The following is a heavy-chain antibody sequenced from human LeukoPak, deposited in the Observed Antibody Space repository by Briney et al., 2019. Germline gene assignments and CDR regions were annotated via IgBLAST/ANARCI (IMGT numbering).Heavy chain of an antibody. D-gene: IGHD5-12*01. Sequence: ASVKVSCKTSGYILTSYNMHWVRQAPGRGLEWMGIINPSGGSTRYAQKFQGRVTMTRDTSTSTAYMELSSLRSEDTAVYYCAREKVDMVYDPWGQGTLVTVSS. V-gene: IGHV1-46*01. CDR3: AREKVDMVYDP. CDR2: INPSGGST. J-gene: IGHJ5*02. CDR1: GYILTSYN.